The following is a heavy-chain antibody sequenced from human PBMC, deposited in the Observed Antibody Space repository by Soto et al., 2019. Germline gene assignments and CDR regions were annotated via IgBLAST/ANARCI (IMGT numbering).Heavy chain of an antibody. V-gene: IGHV1-8*01. Sequence: QGQLVQSGAEVEKPGASVKVSCKASGYTFTSYEINWVRQATGQGLEWMGWMNPSSGNTGYAQKFQGRLTMTRNTAITTAYMELNSLNSEDTAVYYCVRGTSGMDVWGQGTTVTVSS. CDR3: VRGTSGMDV. CDR2: MNPSSGNT. J-gene: IGHJ6*02. CDR1: GYTFTSYE.